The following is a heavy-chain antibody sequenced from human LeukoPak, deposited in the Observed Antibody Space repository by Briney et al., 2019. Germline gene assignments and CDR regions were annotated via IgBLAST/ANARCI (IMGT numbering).Heavy chain of an antibody. V-gene: IGHV4-59*01. CDR1: GGSIRSYY. Sequence: PSETLSLTGTVSGGSIRSYYWSWIRQPPGKGLEWIGYIYYSGSTNYNPSLKSRVTISVDTSKKQFSLKLSSVTAADTAVYYCARVREGRGYYYYMDVWGKGTTVTVSS. CDR3: ARVREGRGYYYYMDV. D-gene: IGHD1-26*01. CDR2: IYYSGST. J-gene: IGHJ6*03.